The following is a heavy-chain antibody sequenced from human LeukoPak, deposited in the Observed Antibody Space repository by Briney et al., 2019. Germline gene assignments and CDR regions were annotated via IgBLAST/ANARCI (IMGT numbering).Heavy chain of an antibody. CDR3: ARVMITFGGVIARDAFDI. V-gene: IGHV4-39*07. CDR2: IYYSGST. CDR1: GGSISNSSYY. D-gene: IGHD3-16*02. Sequence: KPSETLSLTCTVSGGSISNSSYYWGWIRQPPGKGLEWIGSIYYSGSTYYNPSLKSRVTISVDTSKNQFSLKLSSVTAADTAVYYCARVMITFGGVIARDAFDIWGQGTMVTVSS. J-gene: IGHJ3*02.